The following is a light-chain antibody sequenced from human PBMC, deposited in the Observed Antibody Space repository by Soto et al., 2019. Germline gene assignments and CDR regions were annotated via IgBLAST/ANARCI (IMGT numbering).Light chain of an antibody. Sequence: EIVLTQSPATLSLSPGESVTLSCRASQSVSTYLGWYQQKPGQAPRLLIYDASNRATGIPDRFSGSGSGTDFTLTISTLEPEDFAVYYCQQRYNWPPITFGQGTRLDIK. CDR3: QQRYNWPPIT. CDR2: DAS. CDR1: QSVSTY. V-gene: IGKV3-11*01. J-gene: IGKJ5*01.